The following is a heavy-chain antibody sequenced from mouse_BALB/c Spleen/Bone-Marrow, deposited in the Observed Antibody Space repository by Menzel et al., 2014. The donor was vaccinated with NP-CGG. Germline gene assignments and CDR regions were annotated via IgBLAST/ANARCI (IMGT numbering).Heavy chain of an antibody. Sequence: VKLVESGAELVKPGASVKLSCKASGYTFTSYYMYWVKRRPGQGLEWFGEINPSNGGTNFNEKFKNKATLTVDKSSSTAYMQFSSLTSEDSAVYYCSRGRRDALDYWGQGTSVTVSS. J-gene: IGHJ4*01. V-gene: IGHV1S81*02. CDR1: GYTFTSYY. CDR2: INPSNGGT. CDR3: SRGRRDALDY.